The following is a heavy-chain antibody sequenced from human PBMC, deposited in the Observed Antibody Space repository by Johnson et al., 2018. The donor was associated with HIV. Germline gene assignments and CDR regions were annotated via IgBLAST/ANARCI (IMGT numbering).Heavy chain of an antibody. Sequence: QVQLVESGGGLVKPGGSLRLSCAASGFTFSDYYMSWIRQAPGKGLEWVSYISSSGSTIYYADSVKGRFTISRDNAKNSLYLPMNSLRAEDTALYYCARGGSMWERLVLGEKGGACDIWGQGTMVTVSS. D-gene: IGHD1-26*01. CDR1: GFTFSDYY. J-gene: IGHJ3*02. V-gene: IGHV3-11*04. CDR2: ISSSGSTI. CDR3: ARGGSMWERLVLGEKGGACDI.